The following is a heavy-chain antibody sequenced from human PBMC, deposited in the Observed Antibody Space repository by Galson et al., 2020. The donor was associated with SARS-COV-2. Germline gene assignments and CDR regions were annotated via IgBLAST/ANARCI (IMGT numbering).Heavy chain of an antibody. CDR2: ISNNGGST. D-gene: IGHD6-13*01. V-gene: IGHV3-64*01. CDR3: ARVGSLAAARNAFDI. Sequence: GGSLRLSCAASGFTFSSYALHWVRQAPGKGLDYVSAISNNGGSTYYANSVRGRFTISRDNSKNTLFLQMGSLRAEDMAVYYCARVGSLAAARNAFDIWGQGTMVTVSS. CDR1: GFTFSSYA. J-gene: IGHJ3*02.